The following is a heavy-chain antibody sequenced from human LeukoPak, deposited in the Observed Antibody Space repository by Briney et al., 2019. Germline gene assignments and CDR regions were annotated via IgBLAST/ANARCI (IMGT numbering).Heavy chain of an antibody. CDR1: GFTFSSYG. J-gene: IGHJ4*02. CDR2: ISYDGSNK. V-gene: IGHV3-30*18. CDR3: AKGFEQLPDYFDY. Sequence: PGRSLRLSCAASGFTFSSYGMHWVRQAPGKGLEWVAVISYDGSNKYYADSVKGRFTISRDNSKNTLYLQMNSLRAEDTAVYYCAKGFEQLPDYFDYWGQGTLVTVSS. D-gene: IGHD6-6*01.